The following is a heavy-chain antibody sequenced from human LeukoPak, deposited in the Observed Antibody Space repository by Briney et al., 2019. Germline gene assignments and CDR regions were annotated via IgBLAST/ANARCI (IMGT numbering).Heavy chain of an antibody. CDR1: GGSISSSSYY. V-gene: IGHV4-39*01. CDR2: FYYGGST. Sequence: SXTLSLTCTVSGGSISSSSYYWGWIRQPHGKGLEWIATFYYGGSTYYNPSLKSRVTISADTSKNQFSLKLSSLTAADTAVYYCARHQYDNSGHAFDIWGQGTRVTVSS. J-gene: IGHJ3*02. CDR3: ARHQYDNSGHAFDI. D-gene: IGHD1-1*01.